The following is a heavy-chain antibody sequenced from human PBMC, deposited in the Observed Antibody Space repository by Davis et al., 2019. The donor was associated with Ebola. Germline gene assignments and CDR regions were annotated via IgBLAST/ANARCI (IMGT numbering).Heavy chain of an antibody. D-gene: IGHD5-12*01. CDR1: GGSISSGGYS. J-gene: IGHJ4*02. V-gene: IGHV4-61*08. CDR3: ASGSGYDYDY. CDR2: IYYSGST. Sequence: GSLRLSCTVSGGSISSGGYSWSWIRQPPGKGLEWIGYIYYSGSTNYNPSLKSRVTISVDTSKNQFSLTLSSVTAADTAVYYCASGSGYDYDYWGQGTLVTVSS.